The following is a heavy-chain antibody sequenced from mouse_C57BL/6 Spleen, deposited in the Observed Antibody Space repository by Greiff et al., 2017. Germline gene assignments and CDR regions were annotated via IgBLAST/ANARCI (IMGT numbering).Heavy chain of an antibody. V-gene: IGHV1-61*01. CDR3: ARGAYYAMDY. Sequence: QVLLQQLGAELVRPGSSVKLSCKASGYTFTSYWMDWVKQRPGQGLEWIGNIYPSDSETHYNQKFKDKATLTVDKSSSTAYMQLSSLTSEDSAVYYCARGAYYAMDYWGQGTSVTVSS. CDR2: IYPSDSET. J-gene: IGHJ4*01. CDR1: GYTFTSYW.